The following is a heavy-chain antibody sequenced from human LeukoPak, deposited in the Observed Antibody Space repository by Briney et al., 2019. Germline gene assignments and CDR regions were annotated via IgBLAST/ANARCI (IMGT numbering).Heavy chain of an antibody. CDR2: IYYSGST. V-gene: IGHV4-59*01. CDR1: GGSISSYY. Sequence: PSETLSLTCTDSGGSISSYYWSWIRQPPGKGLEWIGYIYYSGSTYYNPSLKSRVTISVDTSKNQFSLKLNSVTAADTAVYYCARSSEGRYYYDSSGYSYYYYYMDVWGKGTTVTISS. D-gene: IGHD3-22*01. CDR3: ARSSEGRYYYDSSGYSYYYYYMDV. J-gene: IGHJ6*03.